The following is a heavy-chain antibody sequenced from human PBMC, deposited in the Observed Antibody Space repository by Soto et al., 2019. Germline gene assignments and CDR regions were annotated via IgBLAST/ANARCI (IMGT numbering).Heavy chain of an antibody. V-gene: IGHV3-21*01. Sequence: EVQLVESGGGLVQPGGSLRLSCAASGFTFSSYSMNWVRQAPGKGLEWVSSISSSSSYIYYADSVKGRFTISRDNAKNSLYLQMNSLRAEDTAVYYCARDVVVVAANHAFDIWGQGTMVTVSS. D-gene: IGHD2-15*01. J-gene: IGHJ3*02. CDR3: ARDVVVVAANHAFDI. CDR1: GFTFSSYS. CDR2: ISSSSSYI.